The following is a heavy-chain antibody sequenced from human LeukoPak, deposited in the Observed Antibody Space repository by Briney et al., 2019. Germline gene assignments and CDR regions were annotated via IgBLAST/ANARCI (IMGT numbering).Heavy chain of an antibody. CDR2: MNPNSGNT. Sequence: ASVKVSCKASGYTFTSYGISWVRQAPGQGLEWMGWMNPNSGNTGYAQKFQSRVTITRNTSISTAYMELSSLRSEDTAVYYCAVGYSYGPDAFDIWGQGTMVTVSS. CDR1: GYTFTSYG. CDR3: AVGYSYGPDAFDI. J-gene: IGHJ3*02. D-gene: IGHD5-18*01. V-gene: IGHV1-8*03.